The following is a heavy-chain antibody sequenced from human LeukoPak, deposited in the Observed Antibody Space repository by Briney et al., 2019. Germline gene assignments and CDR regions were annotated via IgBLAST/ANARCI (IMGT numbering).Heavy chain of an antibody. CDR1: GFTFSSYA. V-gene: IGHV3-30-3*01. Sequence: PGWSLRLSCAASGFTFSSYAMHWVRQAPGKGLEWMAVITYDGSNKYYAESERGRFTISRDNSKNTLYLQMNSLTPETTDTYYCARGGLTGASLGPFDYWGQGTLVTVSS. CDR2: ITYDGSNK. CDR3: ARGGLTGASLGPFDY. J-gene: IGHJ4*02. D-gene: IGHD7-27*01.